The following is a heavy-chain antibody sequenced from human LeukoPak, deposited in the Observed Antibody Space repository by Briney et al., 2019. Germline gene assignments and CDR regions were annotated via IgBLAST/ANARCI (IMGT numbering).Heavy chain of an antibody. V-gene: IGHV3-7*01. CDR1: GFTFSSYW. Sequence: GGSLRLSCVASGFTFSSYWMSWVRQAPGKGLEWVANIKQDGTEKYYVDSVKGRFTISRDNAKNSLSLQMNSLRAEDTAVYYCARGGATLVRRVWTNVFYSYYMDVWGKGTTVTVSS. CDR3: ARGGATLVRRVWTNVFYSYYMDV. J-gene: IGHJ6*03. CDR2: IKQDGTEK. D-gene: IGHD4/OR15-4a*01.